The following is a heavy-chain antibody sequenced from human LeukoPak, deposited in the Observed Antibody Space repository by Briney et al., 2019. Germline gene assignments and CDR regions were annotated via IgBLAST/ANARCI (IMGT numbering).Heavy chain of an antibody. J-gene: IGHJ4*02. CDR3: ARYSSSWYTVDY. Sequence: GGSLRLSCAASGFTFSSYAMSWVRQAPGKGLEWVSAISGSGGSTYYADSVKGRFTISRDNSKNTLYLQMNSLRAEDTAAYYCARYSSSWYTVDYWGQGTLVTVSS. CDR2: ISGSGGST. V-gene: IGHV3-23*01. CDR1: GFTFSSYA. D-gene: IGHD6-13*01.